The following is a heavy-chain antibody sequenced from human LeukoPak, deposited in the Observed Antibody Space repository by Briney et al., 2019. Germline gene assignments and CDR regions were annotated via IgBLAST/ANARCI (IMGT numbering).Heavy chain of an antibody. CDR2: ISYDGSNK. Sequence: PGRSLRLSCAASGFTFSSYGMHWVRQAPGKGLEWVAVISYDGSNKYYADSVKGRFTISRDNSKNTLYLQMNSLRAEDTAVYYCAKDPAPYGDYAGFDYWGQGTLVTVSS. D-gene: IGHD4-17*01. CDR3: AKDPAPYGDYAGFDY. V-gene: IGHV3-30*18. J-gene: IGHJ4*02. CDR1: GFTFSSYG.